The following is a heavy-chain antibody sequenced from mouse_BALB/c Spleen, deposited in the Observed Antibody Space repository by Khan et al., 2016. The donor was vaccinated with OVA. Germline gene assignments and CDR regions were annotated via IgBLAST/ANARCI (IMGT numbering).Heavy chain of an antibody. CDR3: ARGGSTYYRSDGGAMEY. CDR2: INTHSGVP. Sequence: QIQLVQSGPELKKPGETVRISCKASGYTFTTAGIQWVQKMPGKGLKWIGWINTHSGVPKYAEDFKGRFAFSLAISVNTAYLQITNLKNEDTATFYRARGGSTYYRSDGGAMEYWGEGSSGTVCS. J-gene: IGHJ4*01. V-gene: IGHV9-4*02. D-gene: IGHD2-12*01. CDR1: GYTFTTAG.